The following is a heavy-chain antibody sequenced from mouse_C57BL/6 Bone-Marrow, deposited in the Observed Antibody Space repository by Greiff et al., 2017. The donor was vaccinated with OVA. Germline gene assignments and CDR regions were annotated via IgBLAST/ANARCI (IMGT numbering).Heavy chain of an antibody. CDR1: GFTFSDYY. D-gene: IGHD1-1*01. J-gene: IGHJ2*01. CDR2: INYDGSST. CDR3: ARDYYGRNYFDY. V-gene: IGHV5-16*01. Sequence: EVKLMESEGGLVQPGSSMKLSCTASGFTFSDYYMAWVRQVPEKGLEWVANINYDGSSTYYLDSLKSRFIISRDNAKNILYLQMSSLKSEDTATYYCARDYYGRNYFDYWGQGTTLTVSS.